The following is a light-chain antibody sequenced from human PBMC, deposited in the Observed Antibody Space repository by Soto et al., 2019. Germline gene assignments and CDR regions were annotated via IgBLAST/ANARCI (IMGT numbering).Light chain of an antibody. CDR3: LQYHNCPRT. CDR2: GAS. V-gene: IGKV3-15*01. J-gene: IGKJ1*01. CDR1: QSVSSN. Sequence: EIVMTQSPATLSVSPGERATLSCRASQSVSSNLAWYQQKPGQAPRLLIYGASTRATGIPARFSGSGSGTEFTLTISSLQSEVFAVYYRLQYHNCPRTFGQGP.